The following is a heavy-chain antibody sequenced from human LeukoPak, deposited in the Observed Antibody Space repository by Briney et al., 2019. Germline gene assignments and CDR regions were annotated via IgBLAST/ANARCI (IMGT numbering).Heavy chain of an antibody. V-gene: IGHV2-5*02. CDR2: LYWDDDK. CDR1: GFSLSTNGVG. D-gene: IGHD3-22*01. CDR3: ARRGYLDSPGYHDY. J-gene: IGHJ4*02. Sequence: SGPTLVNPTQNLTLTCTFSGFSLSTNGVGVAWIRQPPGKALEWLAVLYWDDDKRYRPSLKSRLTITKDTSKNQVVLTMTNMDPVDTATYYCARRGYLDSPGYHDYWGQGTLVTVSS.